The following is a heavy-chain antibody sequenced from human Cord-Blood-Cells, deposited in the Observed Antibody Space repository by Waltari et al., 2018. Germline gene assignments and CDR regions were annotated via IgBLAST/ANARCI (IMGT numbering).Heavy chain of an antibody. V-gene: IGHV4-39*01. D-gene: IGHD3-22*01. Sequence: QLQLQESGPGLVKPSETLSLTCTVSGVSISSSSYYWGWNRQPPGKGLEWIGSIYYSGSTYYNPSLKSRVTISVDTSKNQFSLKLSSVTAADTAVYYCARRAVIAFDIWGQGTMVTVSS. CDR3: ARRAVIAFDI. J-gene: IGHJ3*02. CDR2: IYYSGST. CDR1: GVSISSSSYY.